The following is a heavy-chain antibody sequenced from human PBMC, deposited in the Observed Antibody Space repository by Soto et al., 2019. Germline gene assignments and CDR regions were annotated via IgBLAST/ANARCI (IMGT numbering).Heavy chain of an antibody. V-gene: IGHV3-48*01. CDR1: GFTFSSYS. CDR2: ISSSSSTI. Sequence: PGGSLRLSCAASGFTFSSYSMNWVRQAPGKGLEWVSYISSSSSTIYYADSMKGRFTISRDNAKNSLYLQMNSLRAEDTAVYYCARDDTSAPDFYDWGQESLLTVSS. J-gene: IGHJ4*02. D-gene: IGHD2-2*02. CDR3: ARDDTSAPDFYD.